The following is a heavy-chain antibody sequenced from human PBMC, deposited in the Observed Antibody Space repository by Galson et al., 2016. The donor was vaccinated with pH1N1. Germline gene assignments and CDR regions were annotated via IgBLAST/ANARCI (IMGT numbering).Heavy chain of an antibody. CDR3: ACLFTGLTTYYDFFDS. V-gene: IGHV1-69*06. J-gene: IGHJ4*02. Sequence: SVKVSCKASGGTFSNYAISWVRQAPGQGLEWMGGINPVFGTANYGQKFQGRVTITADKSTSTADMELSSLRSEDTAIYYCACLFTGLTTYYDFFDSWGQGTLGTVSS. CDR1: GGTFSNYA. CDR2: INPVFGTA. D-gene: IGHD3-22*01.